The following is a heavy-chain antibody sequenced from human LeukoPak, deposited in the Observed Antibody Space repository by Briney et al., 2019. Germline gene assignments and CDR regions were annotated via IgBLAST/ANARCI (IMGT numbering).Heavy chain of an antibody. J-gene: IGHJ4*02. D-gene: IGHD6-13*01. CDR3: ARRTYSSSWYFDY. V-gene: IGHV4-4*07. Sequence: SETLSLTCTVSGGSISNYFWSWIRQPAGKGLEWIGRIYTSGSTNYNPSLKSRVTLSLDTSKNQFSLKLSSVTAADTAVYYCARRTYSSSWYFDYWGQGTLVTVSS. CDR1: GGSISNYF. CDR2: IYTSGST.